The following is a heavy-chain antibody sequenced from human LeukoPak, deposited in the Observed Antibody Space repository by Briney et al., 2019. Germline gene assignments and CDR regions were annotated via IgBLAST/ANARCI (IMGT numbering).Heavy chain of an antibody. V-gene: IGHV1-2*02. CDR2: INPNSGGT. CDR3: ARDLVGAINFDY. J-gene: IGHJ4*02. Sequence: ASVKVSCKASGYTFTGYYMHWVRQAPGQGFEWMGWINPNSGGTNYAQKFQGRVTMTRDTSISTAYMELSRLRSDDTAVYYCARDLVGAINFDYWGQGTLVTVSS. CDR1: GYTFTGYY. D-gene: IGHD1-26*01.